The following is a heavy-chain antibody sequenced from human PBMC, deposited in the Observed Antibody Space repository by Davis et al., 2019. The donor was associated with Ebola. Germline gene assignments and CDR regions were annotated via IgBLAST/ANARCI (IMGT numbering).Heavy chain of an antibody. Sequence: PGGSLRLSCAASGFSVRTNYMSWVRQAPGKGLEWVSVMYDSGATYYADSVKGRFAISRDSSENTAHLQMNSLRVEDTAVYYCATDFGNYGWLGHWGQGTLVTVSS. CDR2: MYDSGAT. D-gene: IGHD4-11*01. CDR1: GFSVRTNY. J-gene: IGHJ4*02. V-gene: IGHV3-53*01. CDR3: ATDFGNYGWLGH.